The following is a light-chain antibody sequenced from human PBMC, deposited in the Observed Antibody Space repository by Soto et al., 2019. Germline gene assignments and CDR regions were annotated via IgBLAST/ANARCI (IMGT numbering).Light chain of an antibody. Sequence: EIVLTQSPCTLSLSPGESATLSCRASQSVSSNYLAWYQQKPGQAPRLLIYGASSRATGIPDRFRGSGSGTEFTLTISSLQSEDFAVYYCQQYNNWPRTFGQGTKVE. V-gene: IGKV3-20*01. CDR3: QQYNNWPRT. J-gene: IGKJ1*01. CDR2: GAS. CDR1: QSVSSNY.